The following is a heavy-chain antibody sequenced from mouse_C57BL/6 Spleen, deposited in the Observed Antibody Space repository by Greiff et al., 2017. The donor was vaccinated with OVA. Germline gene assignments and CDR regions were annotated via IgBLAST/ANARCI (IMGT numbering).Heavy chain of an antibody. V-gene: IGHV1-55*01. CDR3: ARGIYYDSYYAMDY. J-gene: IGHJ4*01. Sequence: QVQLQQPGAELVKPGASVKMSCKASGYTFTSYWITWVKQRPGQGLEWIGDIYPGSGSTNYNEKFKSKATLTVDPSSSTAYMQLSSLTSEDSAVYYCARGIYYDSYYAMDYWGQGTSVTVSS. CDR1: GYTFTSYW. D-gene: IGHD2-4*01. CDR2: IYPGSGST.